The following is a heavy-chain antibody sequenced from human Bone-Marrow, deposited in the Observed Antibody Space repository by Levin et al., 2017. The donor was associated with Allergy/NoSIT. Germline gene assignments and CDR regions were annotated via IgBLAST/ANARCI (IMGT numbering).Heavy chain of an antibody. CDR3: TKGTSSKVATIKS. D-gene: IGHD5-12*01. CDR1: GFTFDDYA. V-gene: IGHV3-9*01. CDR2: ISWNSGSI. J-gene: IGHJ5*01. Sequence: GGSLRLSCAASGFTFDDYAMHWVRQVPGKGLEWVSGISWNSGSIGYADSVKGRFTISRDNAKKSLYLQMNSLRAEDTAFYYCTKGTSSKVATIKSWGQGTLVTVSS.